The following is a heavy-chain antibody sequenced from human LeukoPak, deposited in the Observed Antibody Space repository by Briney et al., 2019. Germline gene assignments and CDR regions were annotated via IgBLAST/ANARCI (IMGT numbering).Heavy chain of an antibody. V-gene: IGHV4-34*01. CDR3: ARGPLRLRYSSSCHFDY. J-gene: IGHJ4*02. CDR1: GGSFSGYY. CDR2: INHSGST. D-gene: IGHD6-13*01. Sequence: KTSETLSLTCAVYGGSFSGYYWSWIRQPPGKGLEWIGEINHSGSTNYNPSLKSRVTISVDTSKNQFSLKLSSVTAADTAVYYCARGPLRLRYSSSCHFDYWGQGTLVTVFS.